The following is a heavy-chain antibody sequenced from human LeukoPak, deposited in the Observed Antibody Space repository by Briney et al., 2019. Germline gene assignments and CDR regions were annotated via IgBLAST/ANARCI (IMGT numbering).Heavy chain of an antibody. CDR1: GYTFTGYY. CDR2: ISAYNGNT. CDR3: ATQAELRFLEWLYFDY. V-gene: IGHV1-18*04. J-gene: IGHJ4*02. D-gene: IGHD3-3*01. Sequence: GASVKVSCKASGYTFTGYYMHWVRQAPGQGLEWMGWISAYNGNTNYAQKLQGRVTMTTDTSTSTAYMELRSLRSDDTAVYYCATQAELRFLEWLYFDYWGQGTLVTVSS.